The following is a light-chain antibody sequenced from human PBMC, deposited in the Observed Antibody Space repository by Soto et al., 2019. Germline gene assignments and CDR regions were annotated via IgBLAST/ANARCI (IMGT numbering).Light chain of an antibody. CDR3: SSYTTSYFYV. V-gene: IGLV2-14*01. Sequence: QSALTQPASVSGSPGQSITISCTGTSSDVGGSNFVSWYQQHPGKAPKLMIYEVSNRPSGVSNRFSGSKSGNTASLIISGLQAEDEADYYCSSYTTSYFYVFGPGTKVTVL. J-gene: IGLJ1*01. CDR2: EVS. CDR1: SSDVGGSNF.